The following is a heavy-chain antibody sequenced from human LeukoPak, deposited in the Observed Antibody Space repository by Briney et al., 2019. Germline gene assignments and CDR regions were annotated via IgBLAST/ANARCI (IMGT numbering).Heavy chain of an antibody. CDR3: ARDRGSAYGAYDGLDY. V-gene: IGHV3-33*01. CDR2: IWYDGSNK. CDR1: GFTFSSYG. D-gene: IGHD4-17*01. Sequence: GRSLRLSCAASGFTFSSYGMHWVRQAPGKGLEWVAVIWYDGSNKYYADSVKGRFTISRDNSKNTLYLQMNSLRAEDTAVYYCARDRGSAYGAYDGLDYWGQGTWSPSPQ. J-gene: IGHJ4*02.